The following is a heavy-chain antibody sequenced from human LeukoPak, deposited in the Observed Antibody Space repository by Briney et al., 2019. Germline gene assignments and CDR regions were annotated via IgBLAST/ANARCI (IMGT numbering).Heavy chain of an antibody. CDR2: MNPNSGNT. Sequence: ASVKVSCKASGYTFTSYDINWVRQDTGQGLEWMGWMNPNSGNTGYAQKFQGRVTMTRNTSISTAYMELSSLRSEDTAVYYCARWGIYGSGTYYYYGMDVWGQGTTVTVSS. V-gene: IGHV1-8*01. CDR1: GYTFTSYD. CDR3: ARWGIYGSGTYYYYGMDV. J-gene: IGHJ6*02. D-gene: IGHD3-10*01.